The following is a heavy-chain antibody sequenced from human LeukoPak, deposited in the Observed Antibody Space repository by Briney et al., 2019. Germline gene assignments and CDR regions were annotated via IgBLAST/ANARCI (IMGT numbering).Heavy chain of an antibody. CDR3: ARAAVASPGDV. V-gene: IGHV3-7*04. D-gene: IGHD6-19*01. Sequence: GGSLRLSCAASGFTFSSYWMAWVRQAPGKGLEWVANIKPDGSEGYYVDSLKGRFTISRDNAENSLFLQMNSLRAEDTTVYYCARAAVASPGDVWGQGTTVTVSS. J-gene: IGHJ6*02. CDR2: IKPDGSEG. CDR1: GFTFSSYW.